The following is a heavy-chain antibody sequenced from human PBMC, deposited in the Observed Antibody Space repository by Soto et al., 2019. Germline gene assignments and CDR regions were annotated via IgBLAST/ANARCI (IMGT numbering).Heavy chain of an antibody. V-gene: IGHV3-23*01. J-gene: IGHJ6*02. D-gene: IGHD5-18*01. CDR3: AKEDLRGYSSGGMDV. CDR1: GFAFSSYA. CDR2: ISGSGDST. Sequence: GGSLRLSCAASGFAFSSYAMSWVRQAPGKGLEWVSAISGSGDSTYYADSVKGRFTISRDNSKNTLYLQMNSLRAEDTAVYYCAKEDLRGYSSGGMDVWGQGTTVTVSS.